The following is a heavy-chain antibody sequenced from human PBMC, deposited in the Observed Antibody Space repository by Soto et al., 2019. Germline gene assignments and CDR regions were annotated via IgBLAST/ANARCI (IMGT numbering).Heavy chain of an antibody. CDR2: IYWDDSK. V-gene: IGHV2-5*02. D-gene: IGHD3-10*01. J-gene: IGHJ4*02. CDR1: GFSLSTSGVG. CDR3: AHKGSGSRAIDY. Sequence: QITLKESGPTLVKPTQTLTLTCTFSGFSLSTSGVGVGWIRQPPGKALEWLAVIYWDDSKTYSPSLKSRLTIPKDTPRDQVVLTMTNMDPVDTATYYCAHKGSGSRAIDYWGQGALVTVSS.